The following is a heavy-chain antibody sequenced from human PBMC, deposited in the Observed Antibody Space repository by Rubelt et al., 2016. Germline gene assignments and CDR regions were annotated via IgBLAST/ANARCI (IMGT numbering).Heavy chain of an antibody. Sequence: EVQLVESGGGLVKPGGSLRLSCAASGFTFSNAWMSWVRQAPGKGLEWVADIKPDGSEKYYVDSVKGRFTISRDDPKNSGYLQMDGLGAEETAVYHCARGHYGRDYWGQGTLVTVSS. CDR3: ARGHYGRDY. J-gene: IGHJ4*02. CDR2: IKPDGSEK. CDR1: GFTFSNAW. V-gene: IGHV3-7*04. D-gene: IGHD3-16*01.